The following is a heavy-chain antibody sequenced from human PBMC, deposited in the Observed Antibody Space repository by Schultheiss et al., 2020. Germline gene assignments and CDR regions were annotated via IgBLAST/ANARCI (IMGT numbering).Heavy chain of an antibody. D-gene: IGHD6-19*01. CDR1: GFTFSSYA. J-gene: IGHJ4*02. CDR3: ATHGWLVLEHYFDY. V-gene: IGHV3-7*03. CDR2: IKQDGSEK. Sequence: GGSLRLSCAASGFTFSSYAMHWVRQAPGKGLEWVANIKQDGSEKYYVDSVKGRFTISRDNTKNSLYLQMNSLSAEDTAVYYCATHGWLVLEHYFDYWGQGTLVTVSS.